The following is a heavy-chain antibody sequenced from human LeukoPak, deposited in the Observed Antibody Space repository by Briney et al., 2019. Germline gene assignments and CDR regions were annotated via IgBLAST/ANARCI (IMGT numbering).Heavy chain of an antibody. CDR2: IYYSGST. V-gene: IGHV4-59*01. CDR3: ARTPIKVGATTFDY. Sequence: SETLSLTCTVSGGSISNYWSWIRQPPGKGLEWIGYIYYSGSTNYNPSLKSRVTISVDTSKNQFSLKLSSVTAADTAVYYCARTPIKVGATTFDYWGQGTLVTVSS. J-gene: IGHJ4*02. D-gene: IGHD1-26*01. CDR1: GGSISNY.